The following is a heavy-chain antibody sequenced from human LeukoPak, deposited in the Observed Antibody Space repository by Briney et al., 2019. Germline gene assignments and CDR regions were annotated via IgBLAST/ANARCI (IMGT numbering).Heavy chain of an antibody. CDR2: VYYSGST. CDR1: GGSISSYY. CDR3: AREPDVRNYFDY. Sequence: SETLSLTCTVSGGSISSYYWSWIRQPPGKGLEWIGYVYYSGSTNYNPSLKRRVTLSVDTSKNQFALKLSSGTAADTAVNYCAREPDVRNYFDYWGQGTLVTVSS. J-gene: IGHJ4*02. V-gene: IGHV4-59*01.